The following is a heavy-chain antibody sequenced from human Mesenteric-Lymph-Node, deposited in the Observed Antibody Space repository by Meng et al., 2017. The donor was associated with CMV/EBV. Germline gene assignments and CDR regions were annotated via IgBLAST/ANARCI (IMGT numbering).Heavy chain of an antibody. J-gene: IGHJ4*02. CDR2: ISSSSSYI. V-gene: IGHV3-21*01. CDR1: GFTFSSYS. D-gene: IGHD4-23*01. CDR3: VRGPTSAVDY. Sequence: GESLKISCAASGFTFSSYSMNWVRQAPGKGLEWVSSISSSSSYIYYADSVKGRFTISRDNAKDSLFLQMNNLRGDDTAVYYCVRGPTSAVDYWGQGTLVTVSS.